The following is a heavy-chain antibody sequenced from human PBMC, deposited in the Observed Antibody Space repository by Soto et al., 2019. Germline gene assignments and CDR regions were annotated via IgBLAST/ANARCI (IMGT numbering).Heavy chain of an antibody. CDR3: ARDVIATPNLFDT. CDR2: GYYSGTT. Sequence: SEPLYLTCTVSGGSIDSGDYYWSWIRQPPGKGLEWIGYGYYSGTTNYNPFLKSRVTLSLDKSTNQFSLKMNSVTAADTAVYYWARDVIATPNLFDTWGQRTLVTVS. CDR1: GGSIDSGDYY. V-gene: IGHV4-61*08. J-gene: IGHJ5*02. D-gene: IGHD2-15*01.